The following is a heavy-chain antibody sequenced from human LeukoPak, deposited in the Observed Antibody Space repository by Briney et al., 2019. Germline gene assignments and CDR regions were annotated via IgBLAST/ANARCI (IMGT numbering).Heavy chain of an antibody. V-gene: IGHV1-2*02. J-gene: IGHJ5*02. CDR1: GYTFTGYY. Sequence: ASVKVSCKASGYTFTGYYMHWVRQAPGQGLEWMGWINPNSGGTNYAQKFQGRVTMTRDTSISTAYMELSRLRSDDTAAYYCARRMGTALGNWFDPWGQGTLVTVSS. D-gene: IGHD1-14*01. CDR2: INPNSGGT. CDR3: ARRMGTALGNWFDP.